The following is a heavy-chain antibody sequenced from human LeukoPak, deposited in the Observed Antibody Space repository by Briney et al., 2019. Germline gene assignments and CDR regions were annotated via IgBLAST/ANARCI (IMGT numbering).Heavy chain of an antibody. CDR1: GFTFSSYG. CDR3: ARDGYYLGAEYYYYGMDV. Sequence: GRSLRLSCAASGFTFSSYGMHWVRQAPGKGLEWVAVISYDGSNKYYADSVKGRFTISRDNSKNTLYLQMNSLRAEDTAVYYCARDGYYLGAEYYYYGMDVWGQGTTVTVSS. V-gene: IGHV3-30*03. CDR2: ISYDGSNK. J-gene: IGHJ6*02. D-gene: IGHD2/OR15-2a*01.